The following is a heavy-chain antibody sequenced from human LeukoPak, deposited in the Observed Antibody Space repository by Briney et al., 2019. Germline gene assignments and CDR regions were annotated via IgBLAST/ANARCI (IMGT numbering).Heavy chain of an antibody. Sequence: ASVKVSCKATVCTHIKFDYNELRPPTGQGLEWMGWMNPNSGSTGYAQKFQGRVTITRNTSISTAYMVLSGLRSEDTAVYYCSRGRWTGCPYYFEYWGQGTLVTVSS. D-gene: IGHD2-15*01. CDR1: VCTHIKFD. CDR3: SRGRWTGCPYYFEY. CDR2: MNPNSGST. V-gene: IGHV1-8*03. J-gene: IGHJ4*02.